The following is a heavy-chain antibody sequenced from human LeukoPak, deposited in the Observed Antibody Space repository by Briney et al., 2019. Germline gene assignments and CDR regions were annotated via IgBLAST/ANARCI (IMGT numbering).Heavy chain of an antibody. V-gene: IGHV4-59*01. Sequence: SETLSLTCTVSGGSISSYYWSWIRQPPGKGLEWIGYIYYSGSTNYNPSLKSRVTISVDTSKNQFSLKLSSVTAADTAVYYCAREGGDSSGYYSWFDPWGQGTLVTVSS. D-gene: IGHD3-22*01. J-gene: IGHJ5*02. CDR1: GGSISSYY. CDR2: IYYSGST. CDR3: AREGGDSSGYYSWFDP.